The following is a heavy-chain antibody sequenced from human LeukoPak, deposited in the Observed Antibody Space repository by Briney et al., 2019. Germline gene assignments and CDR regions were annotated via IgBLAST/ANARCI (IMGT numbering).Heavy chain of an antibody. Sequence: SETLSLTCTVSGGSISSYYWSWIRQPPGKGLEWIGEINHSGSTNYNPSLKSRVTISVDTSKNQFSLKLSSVTAADTAVYYCARVQTYYDFWSGYYPLRNYYYYMDVWGKGTTVTVSS. CDR1: GGSISSYY. CDR2: INHSGST. J-gene: IGHJ6*03. CDR3: ARVQTYYDFWSGYYPLRNYYYYMDV. V-gene: IGHV4-34*01. D-gene: IGHD3-3*01.